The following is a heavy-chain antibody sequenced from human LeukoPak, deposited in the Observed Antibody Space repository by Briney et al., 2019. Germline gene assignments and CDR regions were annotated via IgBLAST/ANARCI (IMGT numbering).Heavy chain of an antibody. J-gene: IGHJ4*02. Sequence: SETLSLTCTVSGYSISSGYYWGWIRQPPGKGLEWIGRIYHSGSTYYNPSLKSRVTISVDTSKNQFSLKLSSVTAADTAVYYCARDHCSGGSCYSFDYWGQGTLVTVSS. D-gene: IGHD2-15*01. V-gene: IGHV4-38-2*02. CDR3: ARDHCSGGSCYSFDY. CDR2: IYHSGST. CDR1: GYSISSGYY.